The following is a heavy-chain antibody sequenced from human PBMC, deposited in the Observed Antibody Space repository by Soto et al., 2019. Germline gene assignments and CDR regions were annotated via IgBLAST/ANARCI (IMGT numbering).Heavy chain of an antibody. CDR2: IKEDGSER. J-gene: IGHJ4*02. CDR3: ARDVGPVTIFGEALSGYFDF. D-gene: IGHD3-3*01. V-gene: IGHV3-7*03. Sequence: VGFLRLSCAVSGFSFGNYWMSWVRQAPGKGLEWLASIKEDGSERYYLDSVKGRFTISRDNAKDSLSLQMNSLRGEDTAFYYCARDVGPVTIFGEALSGYFDFWGQGTLVTVSS. CDR1: GFSFGNYW.